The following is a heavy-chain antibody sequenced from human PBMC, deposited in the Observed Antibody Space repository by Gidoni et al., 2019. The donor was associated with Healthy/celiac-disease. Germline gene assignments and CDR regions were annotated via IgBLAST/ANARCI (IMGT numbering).Heavy chain of an antibody. V-gene: IGHV2-5*02. CDR1: GFSLSTSGVG. D-gene: IGHD3-10*01. CDR3: AHVMVRRVIPHDAFDI. J-gene: IGHJ3*02. CDR2: IYWDDDK. Sequence: QITLKESGPTLVKPTQTLTLTCTFPGFSLSTSGVGVGWIRQPPGKALEWLALIYWDDDKRYSPSLKSRLTITKDTSKNQVVLTMTNMDPVDTATYYCAHVMVRRVIPHDAFDIWGQGTMVTVSS.